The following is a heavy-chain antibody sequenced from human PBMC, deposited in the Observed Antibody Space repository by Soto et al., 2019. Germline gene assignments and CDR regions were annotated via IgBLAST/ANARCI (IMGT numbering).Heavy chain of an antibody. Sequence: SETLSLTCAVYGGSFSGYYWSWIRQPPGKGLEWIGEINHSGSTNYNPSLKSRVTISVDTSKNQFSLKLSSVTAADTAVYYCARGRSHGSGSYYSLQRKNWFDPWGQGTLVTVSS. J-gene: IGHJ5*02. CDR2: INHSGST. V-gene: IGHV4-34*01. CDR1: GGSFSGYY. D-gene: IGHD3-10*01. CDR3: ARGRSHGSGSYYSLQRKNWFDP.